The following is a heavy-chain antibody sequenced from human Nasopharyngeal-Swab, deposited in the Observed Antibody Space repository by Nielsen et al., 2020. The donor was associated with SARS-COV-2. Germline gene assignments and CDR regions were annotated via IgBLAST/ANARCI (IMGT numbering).Heavy chain of an antibody. CDR3: AKVNSGGYLHYSFDY. D-gene: IGHD1-26*01. Sequence: GGSLRLSCAASGLTFDHYAMHWVRQAPGRGLEWVSAINWNSRRIGYADSVRGRFTISRDNAKNSLYLQMNSLRTEDTALYYCAKVNSGGYLHYSFDYWGQGALVTVSS. V-gene: IGHV3-9*01. J-gene: IGHJ4*02. CDR1: GLTFDHYA. CDR2: INWNSRRI.